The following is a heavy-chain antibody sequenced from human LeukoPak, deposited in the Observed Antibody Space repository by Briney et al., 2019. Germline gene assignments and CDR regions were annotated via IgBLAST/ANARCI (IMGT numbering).Heavy chain of an antibody. CDR2: INHSGST. CDR1: GGSFSGYY. D-gene: IGHD3-9*01. J-gene: IGHJ5*02. V-gene: IGHV4-34*01. CDR3: ARGVIDILTGYYRSIEAISWFDP. Sequence: KPSETLSLTCAVYGGSFSGYYWGWIRQPPGKGLEWIGEINHSGSTNYNPSLKSRVTISVDTSKNQFSLKLSSVTAADTAVYYCARGVIDILTGYYRSIEAISWFDPWGQGTLVTVSS.